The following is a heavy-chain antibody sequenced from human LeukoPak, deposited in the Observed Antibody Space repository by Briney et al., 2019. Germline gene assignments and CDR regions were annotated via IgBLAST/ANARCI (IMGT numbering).Heavy chain of an antibody. Sequence: GGSVGLPCAASGFTFSSYSMNWVRRAPGKGLEWVSSISSSSSYIYYADSVKGRFTIPRDNAKNSLYLQMNSLRAEDTAVYYCARVAGDILTGYYPDYWGQGTLVTVSS. CDR2: ISSSSSYI. CDR1: GFTFSSYS. D-gene: IGHD3-9*01. CDR3: ARVAGDILTGYYPDY. V-gene: IGHV3-21*01. J-gene: IGHJ4*02.